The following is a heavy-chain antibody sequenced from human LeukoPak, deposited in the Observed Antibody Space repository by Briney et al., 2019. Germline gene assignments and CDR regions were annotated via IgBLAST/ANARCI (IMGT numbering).Heavy chain of an antibody. V-gene: IGHV4-59*01. CDR3: TRDRRYDFWSGYDAFDI. D-gene: IGHD3-3*01. CDR1: GGSLSSYC. J-gene: IGHJ3*02. Sequence: SETLSVTCTVSGGSLSSYCWSWIRQPPGKGLEWIGYIYYRGSTNYNPSLQSRGAMSVDTSKNQFSLKVSSVTAADTAVYYCTRDRRYDFWSGYDAFDISGQATMVTV. CDR2: IYYRGST.